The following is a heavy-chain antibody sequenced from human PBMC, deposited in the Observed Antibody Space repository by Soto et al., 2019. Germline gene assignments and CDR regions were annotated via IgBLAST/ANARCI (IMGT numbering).Heavy chain of an antibody. CDR1: GFTFSNAW. J-gene: IGHJ4*02. D-gene: IGHD3-3*01. CDR3: ARDSPTTYDFWSGLNY. Sequence: XGSLRLSCSASGFTFSNAWMSWVRQAPGKGLDWVGRIKSKTDGGTTDYAAPVKGRFTISRDDSKNTLYLQMNSLRAEDTAVYYCARDSPTTYDFWSGLNYSGQGTLVTVSS. V-gene: IGHV3-15*01. CDR2: IKSKTDGGTT.